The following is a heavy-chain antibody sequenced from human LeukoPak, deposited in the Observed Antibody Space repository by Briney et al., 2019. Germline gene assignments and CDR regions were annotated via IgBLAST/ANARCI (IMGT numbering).Heavy chain of an antibody. CDR3: ARYRGNSNGGFDP. V-gene: IGHV4-61*01. CDR2: IYNSGGT. D-gene: IGHD4-23*01. J-gene: IGHJ5*02. CDR1: GDSITSGTYF. Sequence: SETLSLTCTVSGDSITSGTYFWGWIRQPPGKGLEWIGNIYNSGGTNYNPSLKSRVTTSVDTSKNQLSLKLTSVTAADTAVYYCARYRGNSNGGFDPWGQGTLVTVSS.